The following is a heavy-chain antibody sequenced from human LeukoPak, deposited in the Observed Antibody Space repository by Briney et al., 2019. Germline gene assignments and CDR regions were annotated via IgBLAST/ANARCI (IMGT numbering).Heavy chain of an antibody. V-gene: IGHV1-18*01. CDR1: GYTFTSYG. J-gene: IGHJ4*02. CDR2: ISAYNGNT. Sequence: ASVKVSCKASGYTFTSYGISWVRQAPGQGLEWMGWISAYNGNTNYAQKLQGRVTMTTDTSTSTAYMELRSLRSDDTAVYYCARDPSRATYYDFWSGYYTLDYWGQGTLVTASS. D-gene: IGHD3-3*01. CDR3: ARDPSRATYYDFWSGYYTLDY.